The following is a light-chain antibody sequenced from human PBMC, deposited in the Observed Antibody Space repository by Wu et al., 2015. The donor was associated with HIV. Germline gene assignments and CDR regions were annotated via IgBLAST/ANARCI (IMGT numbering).Light chain of an antibody. Sequence: ASVGDRVTIXCRASQDIRTYLNWYQQKSGKAPNLLIYAASTLQDGVPSRFSGGGSGTEFTLTINSLQPEDFATYFCQQVTKYPYTFGQGTKVEIK. CDR3: QQVTKYPYT. V-gene: IGKV1-9*01. CDR1: QDIRTY. J-gene: IGKJ2*01. CDR2: AAS.